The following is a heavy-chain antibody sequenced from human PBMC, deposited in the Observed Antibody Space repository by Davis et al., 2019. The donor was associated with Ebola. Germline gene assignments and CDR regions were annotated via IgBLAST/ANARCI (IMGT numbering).Heavy chain of an antibody. CDR3: ARLRIVGATLRYYFDY. J-gene: IGHJ4*02. D-gene: IGHD1-26*01. Sequence: SETLSLTCTVSGGSISSSSYYWGWSRQPPGKGLEWIGSIYYSGSTYYNPSLKSRVTISVDTSKNQFSLKLSSVTAADTAVYYYARLRIVGATLRYYFDYWGQGTLVTVPS. V-gene: IGHV4-39*01. CDR1: GGSISSSSYY. CDR2: IYYSGST.